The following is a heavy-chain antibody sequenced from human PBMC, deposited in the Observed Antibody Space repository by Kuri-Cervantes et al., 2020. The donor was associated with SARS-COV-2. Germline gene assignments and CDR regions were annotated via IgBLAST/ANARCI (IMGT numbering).Heavy chain of an antibody. J-gene: IGHJ6*03. V-gene: IGHV4-34*01. CDR1: GESFSGYY. CDR3: ARAYGFLRYIYYMDV. D-gene: IGHD4-17*01. CDR2: VNHRGST. Sequence: SETLSLTCAFYGESFSGYYWNWTRQSPGKGLEWIGGVNHRGSTNYNPSLKSRVTISVDTSSKQFSLHLGSVTAADTAVYYCARAYGFLRYIYYMDVWGRGTTVTVSS.